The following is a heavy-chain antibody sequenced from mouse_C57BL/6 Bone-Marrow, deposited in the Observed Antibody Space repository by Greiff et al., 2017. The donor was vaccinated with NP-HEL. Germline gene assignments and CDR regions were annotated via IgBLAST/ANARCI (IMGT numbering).Heavy chain of an antibody. Sequence: EVKLVESGGGLVQPKGSLKLSCAASGFSFNTYAMNWVRQAPGKGLEWVARIRSKSNNYATYYDDSVKDRFTISRDDSESMLYLQMNNLKTEDTAMYYCVRPDSNYAMDYWGQGTSVTVSS. CDR3: VRPDSNYAMDY. J-gene: IGHJ4*01. D-gene: IGHD2-5*01. V-gene: IGHV10-1*01. CDR2: IRSKSNNYAT. CDR1: GFSFNTYA.